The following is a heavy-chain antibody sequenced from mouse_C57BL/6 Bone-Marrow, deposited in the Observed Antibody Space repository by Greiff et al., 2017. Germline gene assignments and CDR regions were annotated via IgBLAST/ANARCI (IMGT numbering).Heavy chain of an antibody. J-gene: IGHJ4*01. V-gene: IGHV10-1*01. D-gene: IGHD2-10*01. Sequence: EVQRVESGGGLVQPKGSLKLSCAASGFSFNTYAMNWVRQAPGKGLEWVARIRSKSNNYATYYADSVKDRFTISRDDSESMLYLQMNNLKTEDTAMYYFVRHGPCYDYDAMDYWGQGTSVTVSS. CDR3: VRHGPCYDYDAMDY. CDR2: IRSKSNNYAT. CDR1: GFSFNTYA.